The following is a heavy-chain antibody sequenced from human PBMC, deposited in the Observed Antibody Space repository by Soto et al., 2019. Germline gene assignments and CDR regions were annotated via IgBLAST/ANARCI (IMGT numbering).Heavy chain of an antibody. CDR2: IYPYDSDT. CDR3: ARRPSNYYGVDV. J-gene: IGHJ6*02. CDR1: GYTFTNYW. Sequence: ESLKISCKGFGYTFTNYWVAWVRQMPGKGLEWMGIIYPYDSDTRYSPSFQGQVTLSADKSINTAYLQWNSLKASDTAMYYCARRPSNYYGVDVWGQGTTVTVSS. V-gene: IGHV5-51*01.